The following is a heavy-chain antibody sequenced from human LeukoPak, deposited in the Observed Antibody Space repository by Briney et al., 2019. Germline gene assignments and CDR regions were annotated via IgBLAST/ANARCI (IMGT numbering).Heavy chain of an antibody. Sequence: SETLSLTCSVSGDSIGRYYWSWIRQPAGKGLEWIGRIYTTGSTNYNPSLKSRVAMSLDTSKDQFSLKLSSVTAADTAVYYCARGLGDYYDTSGYEYYFDYWGQGTLVTVSS. CDR1: GDSIGRYY. J-gene: IGHJ4*02. CDR3: ARGLGDYYDTSGYEYYFDY. D-gene: IGHD3-22*01. V-gene: IGHV4-4*07. CDR2: IYTTGST.